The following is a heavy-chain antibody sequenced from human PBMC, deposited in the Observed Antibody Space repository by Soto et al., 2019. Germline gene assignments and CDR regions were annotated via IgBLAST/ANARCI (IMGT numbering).Heavy chain of an antibody. D-gene: IGHD2-15*01. J-gene: IGHJ4*02. CDR2: ISNNGRTM. Sequence: PGGSLRLSCAASGFIFSDYYLSWIRQTPGKGLEWTSYISNNGRTMYYRDSVKGRFTISRDNTKKLLYLQMTGLRAEDTAVYYCARLTPTSCSGAFCSPYWGQGTLVTVYS. CDR1: GFIFSDYY. CDR3: ARLTPTSCSGAFCSPY. V-gene: IGHV3-11*01.